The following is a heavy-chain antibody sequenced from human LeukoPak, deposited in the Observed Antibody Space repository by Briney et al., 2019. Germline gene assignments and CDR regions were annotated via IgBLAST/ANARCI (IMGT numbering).Heavy chain of an antibody. CDR3: ARDVYDSSGYSDYYYYYGMDV. CDR2: IIPIFGTA. V-gene: IGHV1-69*01. Sequence: SVKVSCKASGGTFSSYAISWVRQAPGQGLEWMGGIIPIFGTANYAQKFQGRVTITADGSTSTAYMELSSLRSEDTAVYYCARDVYDSSGYSDYYYYYGMDVWGQGTTVTVSS. CDR1: GGTFSSYA. D-gene: IGHD3-22*01. J-gene: IGHJ6*02.